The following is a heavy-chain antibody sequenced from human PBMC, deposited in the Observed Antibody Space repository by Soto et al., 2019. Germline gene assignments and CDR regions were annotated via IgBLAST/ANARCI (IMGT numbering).Heavy chain of an antibody. J-gene: IGHJ4*02. CDR1: GGSISSYY. Sequence: SETLSLTCTVSGGSISSYYWSWIRQPPGKGLEWIAYMSYTGTITYNPSLKSRADISIIPSTNNFSLKLTSVTAADTAVYYCASGRFEHDSWGQGVPVTAPQ. D-gene: IGHD3-16*01. CDR3: ASGRFEHDS. V-gene: IGHV4-59*01. CDR2: MSYTGTI.